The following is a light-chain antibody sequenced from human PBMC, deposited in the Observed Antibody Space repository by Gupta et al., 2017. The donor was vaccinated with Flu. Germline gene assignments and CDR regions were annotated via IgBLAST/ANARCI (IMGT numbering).Light chain of an antibody. V-gene: IGLV3-25*03. Sequence: SYELTQPPSVSVSPGQTARITCSGDALPKQYAYWYQQKPGQAPVLVIYKDSERPSGIPERFSGSSSGTTVTLTISGVQAEDEADYYCQSADSSGTLYVFGTETKVTVL. J-gene: IGLJ1*01. CDR3: QSADSSGTLYV. CDR2: KDS. CDR1: ALPKQY.